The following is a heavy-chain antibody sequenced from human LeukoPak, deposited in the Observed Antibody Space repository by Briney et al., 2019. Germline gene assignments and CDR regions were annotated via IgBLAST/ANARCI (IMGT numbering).Heavy chain of an antibody. D-gene: IGHD3-10*01. CDR3: ARQPRFGELDY. CDR2: VYYSGST. V-gene: IGHV4-59*08. J-gene: IGHJ4*02. CDR1: GDSISGYY. Sequence: SETLSLTCTVYGDSISGYYWSWIRQPPGKGLEWIGYVYYSGSTNYNPSLKSRVTISVDTSKNQLSLKLSSVTAADTAVYYCARQPRFGELDYWGQGTLVTVSS.